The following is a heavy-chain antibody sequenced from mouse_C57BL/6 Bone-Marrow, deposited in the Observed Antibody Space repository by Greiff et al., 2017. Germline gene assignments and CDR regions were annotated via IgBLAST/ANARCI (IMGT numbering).Heavy chain of an antibody. CDR1: GFSLTSYA. CDR2: IWTGGGT. V-gene: IGHV2-9-1*01. D-gene: IGHD1-1*01. Sequence: VQGVESGPGLVAPSQSLSITCTVSGFSLTSYAISWVRQPPGKGLEWLGVIWTGGGTNYNSALKSRLSISKDNSKSQVFLKMNSLQTDDTARYYCARYYGSPSYAMDYWGQGTSVTVSS. CDR3: ARYYGSPSYAMDY. J-gene: IGHJ4*01.